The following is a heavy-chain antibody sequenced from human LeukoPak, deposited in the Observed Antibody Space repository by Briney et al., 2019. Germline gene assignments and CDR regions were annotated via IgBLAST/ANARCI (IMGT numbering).Heavy chain of an antibody. CDR1: GFTFSNHA. Sequence: GGSLRLSCVGSGFTFSNHALHWVRQFPGKRLEYVSAISNNGRSTHYTDSVKGRFTVSRDNSKETVYLQLGSLRPEDTALYYCARGLPGAPDYWGRGTLVTVSS. D-gene: IGHD3-10*01. V-gene: IGHV3-64*02. J-gene: IGHJ1*01. CDR2: ISNNGRST. CDR3: ARGLPGAPDY.